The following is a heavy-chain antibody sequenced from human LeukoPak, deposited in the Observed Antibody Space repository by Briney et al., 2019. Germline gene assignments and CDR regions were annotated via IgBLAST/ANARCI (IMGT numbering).Heavy chain of an antibody. Sequence: GRSLRLSCAASGFTFSSYGMHWVRQAPGKGLEWVAVIWYDGSNKYYADSVKGRFTISRDNAKNSLYLQMNSLRAEDTAVYYCARDRHDSGSHFDYWGQGTLVTVSS. V-gene: IGHV3-33*08. CDR1: GFTFSSYG. CDR3: ARDRHDSGSHFDY. CDR2: IWYDGSNK. J-gene: IGHJ4*02. D-gene: IGHD1-26*01.